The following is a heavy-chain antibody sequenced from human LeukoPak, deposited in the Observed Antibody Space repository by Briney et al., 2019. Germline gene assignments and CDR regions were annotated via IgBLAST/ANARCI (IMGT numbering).Heavy chain of an antibody. J-gene: IGHJ5*02. Sequence: SETLSLTCIVSGGSFSSSDYYWGWIRQPPGKGLEWIGSIYYSGSTYYNPSLKSRVTISVDTSKNQFSLKLSSVTAADTAVYYCARASSSWSWFDPWGQGTLVTVSS. D-gene: IGHD6-13*01. CDR1: GGSFSSSDYY. CDR3: ARASSSWSWFDP. CDR2: IYYSGST. V-gene: IGHV4-39*01.